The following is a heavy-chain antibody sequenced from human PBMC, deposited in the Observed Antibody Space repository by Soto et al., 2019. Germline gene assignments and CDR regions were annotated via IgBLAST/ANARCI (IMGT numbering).Heavy chain of an antibody. CDR1: GGSISSYY. J-gene: IGHJ3*02. Sequence: SETLSLTCTVSGGSISSYYWSWIRQPPGKGLEWIGYIYYSGSTNYNPSLKSRVTISVDTSKNQFSLKLSSVTAADTAVYYCARDSIAAAGDAFDIWGQGTMVTVSS. CDR2: IYYSGST. D-gene: IGHD6-13*01. V-gene: IGHV4-59*01. CDR3: ARDSIAAAGDAFDI.